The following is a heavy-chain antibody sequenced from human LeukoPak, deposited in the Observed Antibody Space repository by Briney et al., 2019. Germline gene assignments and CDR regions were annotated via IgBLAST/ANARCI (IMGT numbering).Heavy chain of an antibody. CDR2: ISAYNGNT. D-gene: IGHD1-26*01. CDR3: ARVLGATPPPFDY. J-gene: IGHJ4*02. Sequence: ASVKVSCKASGYPFTSLGISWVRQAPGQGLEWRGWISAYNGNTNYAQKLQGRVTMTTEQSTSTAYMELSSLRSVDTAVYYCARVLGATPPPFDYWGQGTLVTVSS. V-gene: IGHV1-18*01. CDR1: GYPFTSLG.